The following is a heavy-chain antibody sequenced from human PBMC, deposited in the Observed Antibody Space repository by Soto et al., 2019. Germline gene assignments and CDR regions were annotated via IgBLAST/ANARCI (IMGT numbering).Heavy chain of an antibody. J-gene: IGHJ6*02. CDR1: GGTFSSYA. CDR2: IIPIFGTA. V-gene: IGHV1-69*01. D-gene: IGHD4-17*01. Sequence: QVQLVQSGAEVKKPGSSVKVSCKASGGTFSSYAISWVRQAPGQGLEWMGGIIPIFGTANYAQKFQGRVTITADESTSTAYMELSSLRSEDTAVYYCARARRPSTVTRYYYYGMDVWGQGNTVTVSS. CDR3: ARARRPSTVTRYYYYGMDV.